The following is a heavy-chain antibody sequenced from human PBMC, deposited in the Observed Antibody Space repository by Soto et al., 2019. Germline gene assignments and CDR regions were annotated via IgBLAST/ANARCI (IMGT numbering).Heavy chain of an antibody. J-gene: IGHJ4*02. CDR2: IYYSGST. V-gene: IGHV4-59*01. CDR1: GCSIRNYY. CDR3: ARGGGYCSGGSCYYFDY. D-gene: IGHD2-15*01. Sequence: SETLSLTCTVSGCSIRNYYWSWIRQTPGKGLEWIGYIYYSGSTTYNPSLKSRVTMSVDTSKSQFSLNLRSVTAADAAVYYCARGGGYCSGGSCYYFDYWGQGTQVTVSS.